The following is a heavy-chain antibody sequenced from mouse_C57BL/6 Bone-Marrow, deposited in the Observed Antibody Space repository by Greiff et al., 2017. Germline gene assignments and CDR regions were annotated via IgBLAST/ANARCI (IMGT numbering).Heavy chain of an antibody. CDR3: ARREDDYDGFDY. D-gene: IGHD2-4*01. CDR2: IDPSDSYT. Sequence: QVQLQQPGAELVRPGTSVKLSCKASGYTFTSYWMHWVKQRPGQGLEWIGVIDPSDSYTNYNQKFKGKATLTVDTSSSTAYMQLSSLTSEDSAVYYCARREDDYDGFDYWGQGTTLTVSS. CDR1: GYTFTSYW. J-gene: IGHJ2*01. V-gene: IGHV1-59*01.